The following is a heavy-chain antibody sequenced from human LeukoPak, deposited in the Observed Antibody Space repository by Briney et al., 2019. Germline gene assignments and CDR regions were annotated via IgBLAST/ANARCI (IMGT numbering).Heavy chain of an antibody. Sequence: GASVKVSCKASGYTFTGHYMEWVRQAPGQGLEWMGWINPNSGDTNYAQKFQGRVTMTRDTSISTAYMELSSLRSDDTAVYYCARDYGTDWGQGTLVTVSS. D-gene: IGHD4-17*01. J-gene: IGHJ4*02. CDR2: INPNSGDT. CDR3: ARDYGTD. CDR1: GYTFTGHY. V-gene: IGHV1-2*02.